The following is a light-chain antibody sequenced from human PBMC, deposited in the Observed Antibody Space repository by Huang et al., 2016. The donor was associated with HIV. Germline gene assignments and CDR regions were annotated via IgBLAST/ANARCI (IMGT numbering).Light chain of an antibody. CDR2: GAP. J-gene: IGKJ1*01. V-gene: IGKV1-27*01. CDR3: QRYNSVPRM. CDR1: QAIDNY. Sequence: DMQMTQSPSSLSASVGARVTLSCRATQAIDNYLAWYQQKPGRVTNLLIYGAPTLQSGVPSRFSGSGSGKNFTLTIASLQPEDVATYYCQRYNSVPRMFGQGTKVEIK.